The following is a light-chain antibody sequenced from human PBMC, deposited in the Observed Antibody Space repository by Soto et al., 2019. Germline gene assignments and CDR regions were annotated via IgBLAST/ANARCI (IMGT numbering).Light chain of an antibody. J-gene: IGKJ1*01. CDR2: AAT. Sequence: DIQMTQSPSSLSASVGDRVTITCRASQAISKYLNWYQQKPGKAPKLMIYAATSLASGVASRFSGSASGTDFTLTVSGLQPEDFAPYYCQQTSSPPWTFGQGTKVEIK. CDR3: QQTSSPPWT. CDR1: QAISKY. V-gene: IGKV1-39*01.